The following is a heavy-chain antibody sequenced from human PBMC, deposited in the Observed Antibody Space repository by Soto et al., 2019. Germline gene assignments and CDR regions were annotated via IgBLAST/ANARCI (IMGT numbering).Heavy chain of an antibody. V-gene: IGHV3-74*03. Sequence: GGSLRLSCAASGFTFSTYWMHWVRQVPGKGLVWVSRIDADGSGITYADFVKGRFTISRDNAENTLYLRMNSLRAEDTAVFYCAREPWGYSGSAKHFDYWGHGTLVTVSS. CDR3: AREPWGYSGSAKHFDY. J-gene: IGHJ4*01. CDR1: GFTFSTYW. D-gene: IGHD5-12*01. CDR2: IDADGSGI.